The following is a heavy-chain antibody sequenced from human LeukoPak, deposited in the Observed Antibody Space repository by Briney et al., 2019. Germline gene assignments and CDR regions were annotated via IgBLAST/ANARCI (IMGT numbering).Heavy chain of an antibody. Sequence: GASVKVSCKASGDTFTRYHIHWVRQAPGQGLEWMGIINSSGGGTTYAQKFQGRVTMTRDTYTSTVYMELSDLRSEDTAVYYCARTLSGWYDDWGQGTLVTVSS. CDR1: GDTFTRYH. J-gene: IGHJ5*02. CDR2: INSSGGGT. D-gene: IGHD6-19*01. V-gene: IGHV1-46*01. CDR3: ARTLSGWYDD.